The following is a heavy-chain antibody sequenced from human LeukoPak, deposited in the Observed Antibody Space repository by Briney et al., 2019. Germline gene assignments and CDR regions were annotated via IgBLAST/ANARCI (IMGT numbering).Heavy chain of an antibody. Sequence: SETLSLTCTVSGGSISTYFWSWIRQPPGKGLEWIGYIYYSGSTSYNPSLNSRVTISVDTSKNQFPLKLSSVTAADTAVYYCARHVWLQPFDYWGQGTLVTVSS. CDR1: GGSISTYF. CDR2: IYYSGST. J-gene: IGHJ4*02. D-gene: IGHD3-9*01. CDR3: ARHVWLQPFDY. V-gene: IGHV4-59*01.